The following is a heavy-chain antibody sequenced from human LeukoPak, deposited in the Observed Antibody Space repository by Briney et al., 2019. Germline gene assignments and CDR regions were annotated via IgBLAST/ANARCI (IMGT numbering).Heavy chain of an antibody. D-gene: IGHD1/OR15-1a*01. V-gene: IGHV1-18*01. CDR1: GYTFRNYG. Sequence: ASVKVSCQASGYTFRNYGISWVRQVPGQGLEWVAWISVYTGETDYSQKFQGRVTLTTDTSTGTAYMEMRSLTSDDTAVHYCVRDFPTKSLRHFEYWGQGTLVTVSS. CDR3: VRDFPTKSLRHFEY. J-gene: IGHJ4*02. CDR2: ISVYTGET.